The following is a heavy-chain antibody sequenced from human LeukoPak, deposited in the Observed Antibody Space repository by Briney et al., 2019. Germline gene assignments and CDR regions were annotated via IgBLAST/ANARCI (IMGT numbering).Heavy chain of an antibody. J-gene: IGHJ4*02. CDR2: IIGSGGST. CDR3: AQGRLGYSYGAFDH. CDR1: GFTFSNYA. Sequence: GGSLRLSCAASGFTFSNYAMSWVRQAPGKGLEWVSVIIGSGGSTNFADSVKGRFTSSRDNSKNTLYLQMHSLRVEDTAVYYCAQGRLGYSYGAFDHWGQGTLVTVSS. V-gene: IGHV3-23*01. D-gene: IGHD5-18*01.